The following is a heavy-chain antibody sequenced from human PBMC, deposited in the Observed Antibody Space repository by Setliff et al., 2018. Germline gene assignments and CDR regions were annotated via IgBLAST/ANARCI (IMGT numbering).Heavy chain of an antibody. CDR2: ISGYNGYT. CDR1: GYTFAKYG. J-gene: IGHJ3*01. V-gene: IGHV1-18*01. Sequence: ASVKVSCKAFGYTFAKYGTSWVRQAPGQGLEWMGWISGYNGYTVYAQKLQGRVTLTTDTSTGTAYMEVRSLRSDDTAQYYCAKASVWVVDANCGSFDVWGQGTVVTVSS. D-gene: IGHD2-15*01. CDR3: AKASVWVVDANCGSFDV.